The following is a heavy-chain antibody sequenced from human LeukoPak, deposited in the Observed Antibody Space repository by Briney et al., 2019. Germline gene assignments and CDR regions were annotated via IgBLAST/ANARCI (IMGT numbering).Heavy chain of an antibody. CDR3: ARDLKRATGNPMDV. CDR1: GGTFSSYA. D-gene: IGHD2/OR15-2a*01. V-gene: IGHV1-69*13. CDR2: IIPIFGTA. Sequence: ASVKVSCKASGGTFSSYAISWVRQAPGQGLEWMGGIIPIFGTANYAQKFQGRVTITADESTSTAYMELSSLRSEDTAVYYCARDLKRATGNPMDVWGQGTTVTVSS. J-gene: IGHJ6*02.